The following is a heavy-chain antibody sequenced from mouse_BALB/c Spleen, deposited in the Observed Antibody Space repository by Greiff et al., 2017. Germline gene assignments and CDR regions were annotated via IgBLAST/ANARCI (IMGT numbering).Heavy chain of an antibody. Sequence: EVMLVESGGDLVKPGGSLKLSCAASGFTFSSYGMSWVRQTPDKRLEWVATISSGGSYTYYPDSVKGRFTISRDNAKNTLYLQMSSLKSEDTAMYYCARHYSYGLYYYAMDYWGQGTSVTVSS. V-gene: IGHV5-6*02. D-gene: IGHD3-3*01. J-gene: IGHJ4*01. CDR2: ISSGGSYT. CDR3: ARHYSYGLYYYAMDY. CDR1: GFTFSSYG.